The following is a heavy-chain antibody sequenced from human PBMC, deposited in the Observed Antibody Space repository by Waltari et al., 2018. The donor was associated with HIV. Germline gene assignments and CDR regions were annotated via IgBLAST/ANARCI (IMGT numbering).Heavy chain of an antibody. Sequence: EVQLVESGGDLIQPGGSLSLSCTASGFSVSSNDMSWVRQAPGKGLEWVSLSYRGDSIYYADSVKGRFTISRDISKNTLYLQMNSLRVEDTAVYYCSTGEQAAGTLRAFHIWGQGTMVTV. CDR2: SYRGDSI. CDR1: GFSVSSND. CDR3: STGEQAAGTLRAFHI. V-gene: IGHV3-53*01. J-gene: IGHJ3*02. D-gene: IGHD6-13*01.